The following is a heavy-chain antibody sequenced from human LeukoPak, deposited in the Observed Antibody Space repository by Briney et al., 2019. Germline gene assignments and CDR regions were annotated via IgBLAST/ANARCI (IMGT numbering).Heavy chain of an antibody. CDR1: GFTFSSFA. D-gene: IGHD3-10*01. Sequence: GGSLRLSCAASGFTFSSFAVSWVRQAPGRGLERVSSISGDGGRTYYADSVKGRFTISRDNSKNTLYLQMNSLRSEDTAVYYCAADVLASRYGSGSVDYWGQGTLVTVSS. CDR3: AADVLASRYGSGSVDY. V-gene: IGHV3-23*01. J-gene: IGHJ4*02. CDR2: ISGDGGRT.